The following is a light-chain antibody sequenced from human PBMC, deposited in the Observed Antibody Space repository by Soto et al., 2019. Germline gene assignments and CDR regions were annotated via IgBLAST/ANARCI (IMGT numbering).Light chain of an antibody. Sequence: EIVMTQSPATLSVSPGERATLSCRVSQSVNTNLAWYQQKPGQAPRLLISAASTRATGIPARFSGSGSGTEFTLTISSRQSEEFAVYYCQQYNNWPRTVGQGTKVDIK. CDR2: AAS. CDR1: QSVNTN. CDR3: QQYNNWPRT. J-gene: IGKJ1*01. V-gene: IGKV3-15*01.